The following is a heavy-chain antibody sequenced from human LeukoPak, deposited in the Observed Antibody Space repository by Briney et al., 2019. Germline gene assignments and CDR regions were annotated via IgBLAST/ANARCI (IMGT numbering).Heavy chain of an antibody. J-gene: IGHJ4*02. CDR2: ISGSGAST. D-gene: IGHD5-24*01. CDR3: AKDRYKISARGSFDY. Sequence: GGSLRLSCAASGFTFSSYAMSWVRQAPGKGLEWVSTISGSGASTYYADSVKGRFTISRDNSKNTLYLQMDSLRAEDTAVYYCAKDRYKISARGSFDYWGQGTLVTVSS. V-gene: IGHV3-23*01. CDR1: GFTFSSYA.